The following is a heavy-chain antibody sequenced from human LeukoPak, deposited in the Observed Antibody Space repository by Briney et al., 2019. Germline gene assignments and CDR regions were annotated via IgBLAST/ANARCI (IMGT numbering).Heavy chain of an antibody. V-gene: IGHV3-30*02. J-gene: IGHJ3*02. Sequence: GGSLRLSCAASGFTFSSYGMHWVRQAPGKGLEWVAFLRYDGANKYYADSVKGRFTISRDNSKNTLYLQMNSLRAEDTAVYYCAKEYDILTGYYAFDIWGQGTMVTVSS. D-gene: IGHD3-9*01. CDR2: LRYDGANK. CDR1: GFTFSSYG. CDR3: AKEYDILTGYYAFDI.